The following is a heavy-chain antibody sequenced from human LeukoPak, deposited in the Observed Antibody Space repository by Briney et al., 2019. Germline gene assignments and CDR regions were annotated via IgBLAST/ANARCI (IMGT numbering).Heavy chain of an antibody. CDR3: ARDGGYYYGSGRQYSFDY. J-gene: IGHJ4*02. CDR1: GFTFSSYS. D-gene: IGHD3-10*01. Sequence: GGSLRLSCVDSGFTFSSYSMNWVRQAPGKGLEWVSYISSSSSTIYYADSVKGRFTISRDNAKNSLYLQMNSLRDEDTAVYYCARDGGYYYGSGRQYSFDYWGQGTLVTVSS. CDR2: ISSSSSTI. V-gene: IGHV3-48*02.